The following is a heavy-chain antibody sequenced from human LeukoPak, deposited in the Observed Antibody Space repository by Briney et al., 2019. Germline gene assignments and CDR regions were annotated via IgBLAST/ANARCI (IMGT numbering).Heavy chain of an antibody. CDR3: ARHDAVTTSELFDY. Sequence: SETLSLTCSVSGGSISSSSYYWGWIRQPPGKGLEWIGSIYYSGSTYYNPSLKSRVTISVDTSKNQFSLKLRSVTAADTAVYHCARHDAVTTSELFDYWGQGTLVTVSS. J-gene: IGHJ4*02. V-gene: IGHV4-39*01. CDR2: IYYSGST. D-gene: IGHD4-17*01. CDR1: GGSISSSSYY.